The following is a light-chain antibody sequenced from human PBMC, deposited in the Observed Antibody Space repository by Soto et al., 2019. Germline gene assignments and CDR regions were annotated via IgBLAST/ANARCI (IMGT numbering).Light chain of an antibody. Sequence: EVVLTKTKVTLSFSPGERSTLSCRSSQSLSSSYFAWYQHKPGQGPRLLIYGAFTRATGIPDRFSGSGSGTDFTLTISRLEPEDFAVYYCQQHETLITFGQVRLLEVK. V-gene: IGKV3-20*01. CDR2: GAF. CDR3: QQHETLIT. CDR1: QSLSSSY. J-gene: IGKJ5*01.